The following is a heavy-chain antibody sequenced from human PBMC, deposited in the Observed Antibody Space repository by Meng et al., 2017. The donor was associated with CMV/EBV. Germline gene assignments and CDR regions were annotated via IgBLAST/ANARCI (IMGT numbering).Heavy chain of an antibody. Sequence: GGSLRLSCAASGFTFSRYWMTWVRKAPGKGLEWVVNINQDGTKIYYVDSVKGRFTVSRDNARNSVYLQLNSLTVEDTAVYYCARIGYTSSSLDYWGQGTTVTVSS. D-gene: IGHD5-18*01. J-gene: IGHJ4*03. CDR2: INQDGTKI. CDR3: ARIGYTSSSLDY. CDR1: GFTFSRYW. V-gene: IGHV3-7*01.